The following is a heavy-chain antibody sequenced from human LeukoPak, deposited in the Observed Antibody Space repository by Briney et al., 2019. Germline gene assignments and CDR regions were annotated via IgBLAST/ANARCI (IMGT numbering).Heavy chain of an antibody. V-gene: IGHV3-33*01. CDR1: GFTFSSYG. J-gene: IGHJ4*02. Sequence: PGGSLRLSCAASGFTFSSYGMHWVRQAPGKGLEWVAVIRYDGSNKYYADSVKGRFTISRDNSKNTLYLQMNSLRAEDTAVYYCARGLGSPGGYWGQGTLVTVSS. D-gene: IGHD3-10*01. CDR2: IRYDGSNK. CDR3: ARGLGSPGGY.